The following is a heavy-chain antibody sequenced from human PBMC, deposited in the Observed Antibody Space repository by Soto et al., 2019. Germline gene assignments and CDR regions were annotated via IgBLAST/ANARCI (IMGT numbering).Heavy chain of an antibody. Sequence: PSETLSLTCTVSGGSISGYYWSWIRQPPGKGLEWIGYIYYSGSTNYNPSLKSRVTISVDTSKNQFSLKLSSVAAADTAVYYCARVATAAVWDYYGMAVWGQGTTVTVSS. CDR2: IYYSGST. D-gene: IGHD6-13*01. J-gene: IGHJ6*02. CDR3: ARVATAAVWDYYGMAV. V-gene: IGHV4-59*01. CDR1: GGSISGYY.